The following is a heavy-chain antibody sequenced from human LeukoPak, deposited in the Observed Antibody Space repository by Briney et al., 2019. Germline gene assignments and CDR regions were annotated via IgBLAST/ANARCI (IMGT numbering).Heavy chain of an antibody. Sequence: GGSLRLSCAASGFTFSSYAMSWVRQAPGKGLEWVANIKQDGSEKYYVDSVKGRFTISRDNAKKSLYLQMNSLRAEDTAVYYCATQWELHPAFWGQGTLVTVSS. D-gene: IGHD1-26*01. CDR1: GFTFSSYA. CDR3: ATQWELHPAF. V-gene: IGHV3-7*01. J-gene: IGHJ1*01. CDR2: IKQDGSEK.